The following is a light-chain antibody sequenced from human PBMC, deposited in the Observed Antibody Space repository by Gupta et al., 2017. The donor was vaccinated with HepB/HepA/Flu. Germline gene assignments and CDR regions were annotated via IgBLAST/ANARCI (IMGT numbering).Light chain of an antibody. CDR2: WAS. Sequence: DIVMNQSQDSLAVSLGERATNNCKSSQSGLCSNNNKNYLDWYQQKPGQPPKLLTHWASTREAGVTDRFCRSGYGKNFPLTISSRQAEDGAVYYCQQDDNTAMCNFGEGTKVEIK. J-gene: IGKJ2*04. CDR3: QQDDNTAMCN. V-gene: IGKV4-1*01. CDR1: QSGLCSNNNKNY.